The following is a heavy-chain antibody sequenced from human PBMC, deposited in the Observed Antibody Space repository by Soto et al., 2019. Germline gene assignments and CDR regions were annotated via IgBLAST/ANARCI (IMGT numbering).Heavy chain of an antibody. CDR2: IIPISGGT. J-gene: IGHJ3*02. CDR1: GGTFSNYA. V-gene: IGHV1-2*02. CDR3: ATSRYSSDPHGNDACDI. Sequence: APVKGSCKASGGTFSNYAISWVRQAPGQGLEWMGGIIPISGGTNYAQKFQGRVTMTRDTSISTAYMERIRLRSDDTAVYYCATSRYSSDPHGNDACDIWGQGTMGTVSS. D-gene: IGHD6-19*01.